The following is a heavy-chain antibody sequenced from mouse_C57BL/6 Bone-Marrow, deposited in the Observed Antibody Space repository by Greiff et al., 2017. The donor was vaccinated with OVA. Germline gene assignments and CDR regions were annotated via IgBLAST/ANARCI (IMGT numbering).Heavy chain of an antibody. Sequence: EVMLVESGGGLVQPKGSLKLSCAASGFSFNTYAMNWVRQAPGKGLEWVARIRSKSNNYATYYADSVKDRFTISRDDSESMLYLQMNNLKTEDTAMYYCVRQSYYGSSYWYFDVWGTGTTVTVSS. CDR1: GFSFNTYA. J-gene: IGHJ1*03. D-gene: IGHD1-1*01. CDR3: VRQSYYGSSYWYFDV. CDR2: IRSKSNNYAT. V-gene: IGHV10-1*01.